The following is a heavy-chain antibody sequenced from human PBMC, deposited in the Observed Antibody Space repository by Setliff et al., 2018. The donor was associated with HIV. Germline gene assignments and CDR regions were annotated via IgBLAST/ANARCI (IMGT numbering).Heavy chain of an antibody. D-gene: IGHD7-27*01. CDR1: GGSISSYY. J-gene: IGHJ6*03. Sequence: SETLSLTCTVSGGSISSYYWSWIRQPPGKGLEWIGHIYTSGSTNYNPSLKSRVTISVDTSKNQFSLKLSSVTAAETAVYYCARHGDRYYYYMDVWGKGTTVTVSS. CDR3: ARHGDRYYYYMDV. V-gene: IGHV4-59*08. CDR2: IYTSGST.